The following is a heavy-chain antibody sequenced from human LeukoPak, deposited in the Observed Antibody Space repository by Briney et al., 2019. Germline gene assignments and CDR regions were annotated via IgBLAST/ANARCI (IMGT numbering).Heavy chain of an antibody. V-gene: IGHV3-23*01. CDR1: GFTFSSYA. D-gene: IGHD4-17*01. Sequence: PGGSLRLSCAASGFTFSSYAMSWVRQAPGKGLEWVSAISGSGGSTYYADSVKGRFTISRDNSKNTLYLRMNSLRAEDTAVYYCAKAGGDYFYYYGMDVWGQGTTVTVSS. CDR2: ISGSGGST. CDR3: AKAGGDYFYYYGMDV. J-gene: IGHJ6*02.